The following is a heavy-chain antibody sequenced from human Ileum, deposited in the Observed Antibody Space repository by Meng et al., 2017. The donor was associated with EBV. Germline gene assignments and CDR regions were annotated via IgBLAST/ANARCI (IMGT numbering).Heavy chain of an antibody. V-gene: IGHV4-4*02. D-gene: IGHD6-19*01. CDR3: ARVGQWLPIDY. Sequence: QVQLRGAGPGLGKPSGTLSLTCAVSGGSISSSNWWSWVRQPPGKGLEWIGEIYHSGSTNYNPSLKSRVTMSVDKSKNQFSLNLSSVTAADTAVYYCARVGQWLPIDYWGQGTLVTVSS. CDR1: GGSISSSNW. J-gene: IGHJ4*02. CDR2: IYHSGST.